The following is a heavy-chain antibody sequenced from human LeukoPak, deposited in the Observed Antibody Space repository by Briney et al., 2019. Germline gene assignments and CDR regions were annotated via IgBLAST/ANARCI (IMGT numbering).Heavy chain of an antibody. CDR3: ARDSPTSAWYSGFVDPFDY. D-gene: IGHD6-19*01. J-gene: IGHJ4*02. V-gene: IGHV1-18*01. CDR1: GSTFNTYG. Sequence: ASVKVSCKASGSTFNTYGITWVRQAPGQGLEWMGWISAYNGDTNYAQKFQGRLTMTTDTSTSTAFMDLRRLRPDDTAVYYCARDSPTSAWYSGFVDPFDYWGQGTLVTVSS. CDR2: ISAYNGDT.